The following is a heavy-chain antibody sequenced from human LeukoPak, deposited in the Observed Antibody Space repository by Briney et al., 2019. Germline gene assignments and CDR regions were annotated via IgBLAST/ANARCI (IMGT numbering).Heavy chain of an antibody. V-gene: IGHV4-59*08. Sequence: SETLPLTCTVSGGSIRSYYWGWIRQPPGKGLEWIGYIHYSESTKYNPSLKSRVTMSVDTSKNQFSLKLSSVTAADTAVYYCATVLKSYGLGRYHDAFDIWGQGTTVTVSP. J-gene: IGHJ3*02. D-gene: IGHD3-10*01. CDR3: ATVLKSYGLGRYHDAFDI. CDR2: IHYSEST. CDR1: GGSIRSYY.